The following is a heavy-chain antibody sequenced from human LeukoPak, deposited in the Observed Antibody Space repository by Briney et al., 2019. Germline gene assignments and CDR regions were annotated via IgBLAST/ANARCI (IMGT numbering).Heavy chain of an antibody. D-gene: IGHD2-15*01. J-gene: IGHJ2*01. Sequence: GGSLRLSCAASGFTFSSYIMNWVRQAPGKGLEWVSSISSSGTYIYSADSLKGRFTISRDNVKNSLYLQMNSLRAEDTAVYYCARDEVMVASSPSYWFFALWGRGTLVTVSS. CDR2: ISSSGTYI. V-gene: IGHV3-21*01. CDR3: ARDEVMVASSPSYWFFAL. CDR1: GFTFSSYI.